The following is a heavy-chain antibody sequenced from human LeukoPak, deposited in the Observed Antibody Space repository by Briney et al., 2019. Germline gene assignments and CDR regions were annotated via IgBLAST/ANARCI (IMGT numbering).Heavy chain of an antibody. J-gene: IGHJ5*01. Sequence: GGSLRLSCAASGFTFNNYWLSWVRQAPGQGLEWVANMNQDGSKKYYVDSVKGRFTISRDNAENSLYLQMNSLRAEDTAVYYCGREMPGGSNWFDFWGQGTLVTVSS. V-gene: IGHV3-7*01. CDR2: MNQDGSKK. CDR1: GFTFNNYW. CDR3: GREMPGGSNWFDF. D-gene: IGHD2-2*01.